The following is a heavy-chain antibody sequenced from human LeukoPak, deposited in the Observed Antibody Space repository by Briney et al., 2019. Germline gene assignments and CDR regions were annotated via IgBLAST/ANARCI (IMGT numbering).Heavy chain of an antibody. CDR3: ARDRFLWGLGNWFDL. J-gene: IGHJ5*02. V-gene: IGHV1-18*01. CDR2: VSTSNPHT. CDR1: GYTFTNYG. D-gene: IGHD3-3*01. Sequence: GDSVKVSCKTSGYTFTNYGISWVRQAPGQGLEWMGWVSTSNPHTNYAPKFRGRVIMTIDTSTTTAYLEMRSLTYDDTAVYYCARDRFLWGLGNWFDLWGQGTLVTVTS.